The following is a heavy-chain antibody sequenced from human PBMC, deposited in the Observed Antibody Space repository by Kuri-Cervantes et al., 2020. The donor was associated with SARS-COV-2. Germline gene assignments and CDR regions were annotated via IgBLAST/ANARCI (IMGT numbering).Heavy chain of an antibody. CDR2: ISGSGGDT. D-gene: IGHD3-10*01. CDR1: GFTFSSYG. Sequence: GGSLRLSCAASGFTFSSYGMSWVRQVPGKGLEWVSGISGSGGDTYYADSVKGRFTISRDNAKNSLYLQMNSLRAEDTAVYYCARDSLIDYYGLIEAMGSVGSRYFDLWGRGTLVTVSS. J-gene: IGHJ2*01. CDR3: ARDSLIDYYGLIEAMGSVGSRYFDL. V-gene: IGHV3-23*01.